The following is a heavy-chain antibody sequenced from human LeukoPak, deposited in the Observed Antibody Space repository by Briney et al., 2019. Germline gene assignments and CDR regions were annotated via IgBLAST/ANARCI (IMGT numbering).Heavy chain of an antibody. Sequence: SQTLSLTCAISGDSVSSNTAAWNWIRQSPSRGLEWLGRTNYRSKWFSDYAESVKSRITISPDISKNQFSLQLNSVTPEDTAMYYCATEEGEAFPILGQGTMVTVSS. CDR2: TNYRSKWFS. CDR1: GDSVSSNTAA. CDR3: ATEEGEAFPI. V-gene: IGHV6-1*01. J-gene: IGHJ3*02.